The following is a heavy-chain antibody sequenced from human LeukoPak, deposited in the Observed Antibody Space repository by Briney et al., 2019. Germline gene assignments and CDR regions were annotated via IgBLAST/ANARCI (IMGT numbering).Heavy chain of an antibody. CDR2: IYYSGST. V-gene: IGHV4-39*01. D-gene: IGHD6-19*01. Sequence: SETLSLTCTVSGGSISSGGYYWYWIRQHPGKGLEWIGYIYYSGSTYYNPSLKSRVTISVDTSKNQFSLKLSSVTAADTAVYYCARPGPGIAVAGRNAFDIWGQGTMVTVSS. CDR3: ARPGPGIAVAGRNAFDI. J-gene: IGHJ3*02. CDR1: GGSISSGGYY.